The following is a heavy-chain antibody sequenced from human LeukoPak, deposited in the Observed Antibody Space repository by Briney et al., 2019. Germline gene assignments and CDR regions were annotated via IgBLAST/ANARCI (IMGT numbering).Heavy chain of an antibody. CDR3: AREWYDYDSSGTPSAFDI. CDR1: GYTFIGYY. CDR2: INPNSGGT. D-gene: IGHD3-22*01. V-gene: IGHV1-2*02. Sequence: ASVKVSCKASGYTFIGYYMHWVRQAPGQGLEWMGWINPNSGGTNYAQKFQGRVTMTRDTPISTAYMELSRLRSDDTAVYYCAREWYDYDSSGTPSAFDIWGQGTMVIVSS. J-gene: IGHJ3*02.